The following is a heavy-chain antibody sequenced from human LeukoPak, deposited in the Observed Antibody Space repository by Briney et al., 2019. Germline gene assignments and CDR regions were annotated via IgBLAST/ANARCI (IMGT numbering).Heavy chain of an antibody. Sequence: GGSLRPSCPAPGLTFDDYAMTWVGQVPGKGLEWVSGINCNGSAIGYAVSVQGRVTTSRDNAKNSLYLQMNSLRAEDTALYYCARYGFYCSSTSCYVFDNWGQGTLVTVSS. D-gene: IGHD2-2*01. CDR2: INCNGSAI. V-gene: IGHV3-20*04. J-gene: IGHJ4*02. CDR1: GLTFDDYA. CDR3: ARYGFYCSSTSCYVFDN.